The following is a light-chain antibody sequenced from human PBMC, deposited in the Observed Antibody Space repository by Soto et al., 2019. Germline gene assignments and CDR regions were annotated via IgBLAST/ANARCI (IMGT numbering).Light chain of an antibody. Sequence: EIVLTQSPATLSLSPGERATLSCRASQSVGTYLAWYQQKPGQAPRLLIYDASNRATGIPARFSGSGSGTDFPLTISGLEPEDFAVYYCQQRTNWPPLTFGGGTKVEI. CDR2: DAS. V-gene: IGKV3-11*01. J-gene: IGKJ4*01. CDR3: QQRTNWPPLT. CDR1: QSVGTY.